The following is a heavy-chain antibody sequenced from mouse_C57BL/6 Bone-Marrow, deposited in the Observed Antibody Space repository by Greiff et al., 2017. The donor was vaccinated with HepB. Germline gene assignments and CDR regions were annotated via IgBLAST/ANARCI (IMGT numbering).Heavy chain of an antibody. Sequence: QVQLKQSGAELAKPGASVKLSCKASGYTFTSYWMHWVKQRPGQGLEWIGYINPSSGYTKYNQKFKDKATLTADKSSSTAYMQLSSLTYEDTAVYYCARAHYSNYVYLDVWGTGTTVTVSS. CDR1: GYTFTSYW. V-gene: IGHV1-7*01. J-gene: IGHJ1*03. CDR2: INPSSGYT. D-gene: IGHD2-5*01. CDR3: ARAHYSNYVYLDV.